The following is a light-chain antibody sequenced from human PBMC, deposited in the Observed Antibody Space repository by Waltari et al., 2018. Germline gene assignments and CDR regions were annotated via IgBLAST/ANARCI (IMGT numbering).Light chain of an antibody. V-gene: IGKV1-17*01. J-gene: IGKJ1*01. CDR3: LQHNSYPWT. Sequence: DIQMTQCPSSLSASVGYSVTITCRANQNVSSFLNWFQQRPGKAPKLLIYAASSLESGVPSRFSGSGSGTEFTLTISSLQPEDFASYYCLQHNSYPWTFGQGTKVEIK. CDR2: AAS. CDR1: QNVSSF.